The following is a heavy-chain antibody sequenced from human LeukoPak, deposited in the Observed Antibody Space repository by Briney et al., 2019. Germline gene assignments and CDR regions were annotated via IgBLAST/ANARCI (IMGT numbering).Heavy chain of an antibody. V-gene: IGHV3-21*01. Sequence: GGSLRLSCAASGFTFSTYSMNWVRQAPGKGLEWVSSISSGSGYIYYADSVKGRFTISRDNAKNSLYLQMNSLRAEDTAVYYCARDSGSYYAFDYWGQGTLVTDSS. D-gene: IGHD1-26*01. J-gene: IGHJ4*02. CDR2: ISSGSGYI. CDR3: ARDSGSYYAFDY. CDR1: GFTFSTYS.